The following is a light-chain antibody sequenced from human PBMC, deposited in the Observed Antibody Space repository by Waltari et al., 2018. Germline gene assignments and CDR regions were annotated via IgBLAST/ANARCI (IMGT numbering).Light chain of an antibody. Sequence: FMLTQPHSVSESPGKTVTISCTRSSGNIATNYVQWYQQRPGSAPTKVIYEDNQRPSGVPGLFSCPIDRSSNSASLIISGLKAEDDADYYCQSFDSSHVVFGRGTKLTVL. CDR3: QSFDSSHVV. CDR2: EDN. J-gene: IGLJ2*01. CDR1: SGNIATNY. V-gene: IGLV6-57*03.